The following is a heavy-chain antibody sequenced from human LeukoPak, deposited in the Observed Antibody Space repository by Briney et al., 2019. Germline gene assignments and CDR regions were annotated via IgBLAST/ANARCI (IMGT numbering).Heavy chain of an antibody. V-gene: IGHV1-69*04. D-gene: IGHD6-13*01. CDR1: GGTFSSKE. J-gene: IGHJ4*02. CDR2: IIPNLGTA. Sequence: SVNVSYKASGGTFSSKEIRWVRQAPGQGLEWMGRIIPNLGTANYAQSFQRRVTITADKSTSTAYMELSSLRSEDTAVYFCARWASIIYDSNWYAPLDYWGQGTLVTVSS. CDR3: ARWASIIYDSNWYAPLDY.